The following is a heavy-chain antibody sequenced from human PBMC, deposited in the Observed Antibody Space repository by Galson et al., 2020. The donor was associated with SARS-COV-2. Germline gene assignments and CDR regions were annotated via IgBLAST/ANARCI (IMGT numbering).Heavy chain of an antibody. CDR2: FDPEDGKT. V-gene: IGHV1-24*01. D-gene: IGHD1-26*01. CDR1: GYSLVKLA. J-gene: IGHJ4*02. CDR3: ATDVAGVPGLLNALDS. Sequence: ASVKVSCKLSGYSLVKLAMHWVRQAPGKGPEWMGGFDPEDGKTVYAQKFQGRVSMTEDTSTDTAYMELSGLRSEDTAVYYCATDVAGVPGLLNALDSWGQGTLVTVSS.